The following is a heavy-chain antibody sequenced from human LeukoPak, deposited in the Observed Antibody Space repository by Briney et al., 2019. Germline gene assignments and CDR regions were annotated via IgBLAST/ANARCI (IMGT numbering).Heavy chain of an antibody. D-gene: IGHD3-16*02. V-gene: IGHV3-49*03. J-gene: IGHJ4*02. CDR2: IRRKDYGGTI. CDR3: SRGVVVMTAGGPLWKRGHLY. Sequence: PGGSLRLSCTGSGFVFSDYAITWLRQAPDKGLEWVGFIRRKDYGGTIEYAPSVRGRFTISRDDSNSIAYLQMNSLRTEDTGVYYCSRGVVVMTAGGPLWKRGHLYWGQGTLVTVSS. CDR1: GFVFSDYA.